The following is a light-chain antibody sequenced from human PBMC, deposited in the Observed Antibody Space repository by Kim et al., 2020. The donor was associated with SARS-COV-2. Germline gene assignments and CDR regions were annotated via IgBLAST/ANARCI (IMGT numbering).Light chain of an antibody. CDR3: SSYASSSTL. CDR1: SSDVGGYNY. CDR2: DVS. Sequence: QSALTQPASVSGSPGQSITISCTGTSSDVGGYNYVSWYQKHPGKAPQLMIYDVSKRPSGVSNRFSGSKSGNTASLTISGLQAEDEADYCCSSYASSSTLFGGGTQLTVL. J-gene: IGLJ2*01. V-gene: IGLV2-14*01.